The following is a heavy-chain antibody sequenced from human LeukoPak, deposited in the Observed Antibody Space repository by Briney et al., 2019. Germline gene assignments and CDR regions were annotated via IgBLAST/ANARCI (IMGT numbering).Heavy chain of an antibody. J-gene: IGHJ4*02. D-gene: IGHD6-19*01. CDR2: IYYSGRA. CDR3: AKQGIAVAGKSLPFDY. V-gene: IGHV4-4*02. Sequence: SETLSLTCAVSGGSISSSNWWTWVRQPPGKGLEWIGEIYYSGRAKYNSSLKSRVTISVDTSKNQFSLKLSSVTAADTAVYYCAKQGIAVAGKSLPFDYWGQGTLVTVSS. CDR1: GGSISSSNW.